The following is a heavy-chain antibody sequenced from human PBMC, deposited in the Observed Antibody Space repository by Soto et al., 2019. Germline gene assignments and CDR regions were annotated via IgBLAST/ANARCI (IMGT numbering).Heavy chain of an antibody. Sequence: EVQLLESGGGLVQPGGSLRLSCAASGFTFSSYAMWWVRQAPGKGLECVSAISGGGETTYYADSVKGRFTISRDNSKSSLSLQMNSLRAADTAVYYCALNSGSGGYYFDAWGQGTLVTVSS. J-gene: IGHJ4*02. D-gene: IGHD3-10*01. V-gene: IGHV3-23*01. CDR3: ALNSGSGGYYFDA. CDR2: ISGGGETT. CDR1: GFTFSSYA.